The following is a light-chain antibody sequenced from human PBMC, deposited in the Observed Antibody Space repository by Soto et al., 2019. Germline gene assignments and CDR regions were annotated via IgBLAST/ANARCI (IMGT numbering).Light chain of an antibody. J-gene: IGKJ4*01. CDR1: QSVTSSY. Sequence: VLTQSPGTPSLSPGERATLSCRASQSVTSSYLAWYQQKPGQAPRLLIYGASSRATGIPDRFSGSGSGTDFTLTISRLEPEDFAVYYCQQYGGSPPLTFGGGTTVEIK. CDR2: GAS. V-gene: IGKV3-20*01. CDR3: QQYGGSPPLT.